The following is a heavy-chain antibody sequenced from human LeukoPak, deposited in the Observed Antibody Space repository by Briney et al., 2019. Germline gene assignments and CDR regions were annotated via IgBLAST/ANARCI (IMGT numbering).Heavy chain of an antibody. CDR3: ARIARSGYSYGFTLNY. D-gene: IGHD5-18*01. V-gene: IGHV3-53*01. J-gene: IGHJ4*02. CDR2: IYSGGST. Sequence: PGGSLRLSCAASGFTVSSNYMSWVRQAPGKGLEWVSVIYSGGSTYYADSVKGRFTISRDNSKNTLYLQMNSLRAEDTAVYYCARIARSGYSYGFTLNYWGQGTLVTVSS. CDR1: GFTVSSNY.